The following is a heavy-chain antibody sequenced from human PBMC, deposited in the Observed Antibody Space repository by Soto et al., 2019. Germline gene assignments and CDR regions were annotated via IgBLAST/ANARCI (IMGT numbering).Heavy chain of an antibody. CDR3: ARCPTPYWTSKTWNYWNWFDP. CDR1: GYTFTSYD. CDR2: MNPNSGNT. J-gene: IGHJ5*02. V-gene: IGHV1-8*01. D-gene: IGHD1-7*01. Sequence: ASVKVSCKASGYTFTSYDINWVRQATGQGFEWMGWMNPNSGNTGYAQKFQGRVTMTRNTSISTAYMELSSLRSEDTAVYYCARCPTPYWTSKTWNYWNWFDPWGQGTLVTVSS.